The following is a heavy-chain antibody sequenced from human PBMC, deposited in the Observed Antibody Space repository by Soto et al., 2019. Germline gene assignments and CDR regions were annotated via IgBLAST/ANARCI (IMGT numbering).Heavy chain of an antibody. V-gene: IGHV3-13*05. Sequence: EVQLVESGGGLVQPGGSLRLSCEASGFTCRNYDMHWVRQGTGKGLEWVSGISAAGDPYYADSVEGRFTISRENAQNSFFLQMNSLRVGDTAVYYCARTDRDFYGLDVWGQGTTVIVSS. J-gene: IGHJ6*02. CDR2: ISAAGDP. CDR3: ARTDRDFYGLDV. CDR1: GFTCRNYD.